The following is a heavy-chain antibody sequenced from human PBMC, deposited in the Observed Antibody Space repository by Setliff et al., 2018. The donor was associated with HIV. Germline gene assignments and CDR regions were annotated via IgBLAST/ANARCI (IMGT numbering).Heavy chain of an antibody. J-gene: IGHJ4*02. Sequence: SETLSLTCTVSGGSISNSSSYWGWIRQTPGKGLEWIESIYSSRWSYYNPSLQSRLTLSIDRSRSQFSLNLRSVTAADTAVYYCGRHSLYGPAAISALDYWGQGALVTVSS. CDR3: GRHSLYGPAAISALDY. V-gene: IGHV4-39*01. CDR2: IYSSRWS. CDR1: GGSISNSSSY. D-gene: IGHD2-2*02.